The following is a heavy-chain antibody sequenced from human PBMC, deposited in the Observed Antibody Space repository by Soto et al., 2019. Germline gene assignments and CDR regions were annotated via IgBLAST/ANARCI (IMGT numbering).Heavy chain of an antibody. Sequence: QVQLVQSGAEEKKPGASVKVSCKASGYTFTSYAMHGVRQAPGQRLEWMGWINAGNGNTKYSQKFQGRVTITRETSAGTAYMELSSPRSEDTAVYYCARSIVVVTALDYWGQGTLVTVSS. CDR2: INAGNGNT. CDR3: ARSIVVVTALDY. D-gene: IGHD2-21*02. J-gene: IGHJ4*02. CDR1: GYTFTSYA. V-gene: IGHV1-3*05.